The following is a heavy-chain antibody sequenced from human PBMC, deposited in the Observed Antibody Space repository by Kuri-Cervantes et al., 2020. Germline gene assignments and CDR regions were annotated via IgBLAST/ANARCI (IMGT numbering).Heavy chain of an antibody. D-gene: IGHD3-16*01. CDR1: GFTFSDYY. V-gene: IGHV3-15*01. CDR2: IKSKTDGGTT. CDR3: TTDLGGGDAFDI. Sequence: GGSLRLSCAASGFTFSDYYMSWIRQAPGKGLEWVGRIKSKTDGGTTDYAAPVKGRFTISRDDSKNTLYLQMNSLKTEDTAVYYCTTDLGGGDAFDIWGQGTMVTVSS. J-gene: IGHJ3*02.